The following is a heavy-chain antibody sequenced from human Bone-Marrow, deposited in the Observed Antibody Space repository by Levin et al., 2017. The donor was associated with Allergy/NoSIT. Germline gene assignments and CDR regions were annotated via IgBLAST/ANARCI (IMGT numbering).Heavy chain of an antibody. CDR3: SKSRGGSYYNRHY. CDR1: GFSFGDYG. J-gene: IGHJ4*01. CDR2: IRSKAFHGTA. Sequence: GGSLRLSCTGSGFSFGDYGMSWFRQAPGKGLECVAFIRSKAFHGTADYAAAVKDRFTISRDDSKNIAYLQMNSLKTEDTAVYYCSKSRGGSYYNRHYWGRGTQITVSS. D-gene: IGHD1-26*01. V-gene: IGHV3-49*03.